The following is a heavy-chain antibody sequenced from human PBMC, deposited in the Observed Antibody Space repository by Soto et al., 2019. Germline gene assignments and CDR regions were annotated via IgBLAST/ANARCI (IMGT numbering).Heavy chain of an antibody. V-gene: IGHV4-39*01. Sequence: QLQLQESGPGLVKPSETLSLTCTVSGGSISSSSYYWGWIRQPPGKGLEWIGSIYYSGSTYYNPSLKSRVTISVDTSKNQFSLKLSSVTAADTAVYYCARLMGGRVLMVYAPDYWGQGTLVTVSS. J-gene: IGHJ4*02. D-gene: IGHD2-8*01. CDR3: ARLMGGRVLMVYAPDY. CDR2: IYYSGST. CDR1: GGSISSSSYY.